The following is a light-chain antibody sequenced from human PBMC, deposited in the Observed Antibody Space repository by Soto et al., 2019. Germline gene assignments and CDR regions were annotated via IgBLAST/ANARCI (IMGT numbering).Light chain of an antibody. CDR2: DAS. CDR3: QQRSKWPGT. V-gene: IGKV3-11*01. Sequence: EILFTQSPATLSLSPGERATLSCRATQSVRSSLAWYLQQPGQAPRLLIYDASKRDTGIPARFSGSGSGTDFTLTISRLEPKDFEVYYCQQRSKWPGTFGQGTKVDIK. J-gene: IGKJ1*01. CDR1: QSVRSS.